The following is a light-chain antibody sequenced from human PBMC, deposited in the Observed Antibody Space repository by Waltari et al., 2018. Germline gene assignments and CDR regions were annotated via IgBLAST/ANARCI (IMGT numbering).Light chain of an antibody. CDR3: QQYDSSPLT. V-gene: IGKV3-20*01. Sequence: LLLPQSPGTLSLSPGESATLSCRASQTVTSAYLAWYQQKPGQPPRLLLYDTSSRATAIPDRFSGSGSGTDFTLTIRRLEPEDFAVYYCQQYDSSPLTFGGGTKVEIK. CDR1: QTVTSAY. J-gene: IGKJ4*01. CDR2: DTS.